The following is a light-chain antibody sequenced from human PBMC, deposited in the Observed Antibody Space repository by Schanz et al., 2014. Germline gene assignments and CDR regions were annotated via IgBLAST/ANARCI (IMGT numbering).Light chain of an antibody. V-gene: IGKV1-5*03. CDR3: QQSYSTPLT. J-gene: IGKJ4*01. CDR2: LAS. Sequence: DIQMTQSPSTLSASVGDRVTITCRASQSISSWVAWYQQKPGKAPKLLIYLASSLESGVPSRFSGSGSGTEFSLTISSLQPEDFATYYCQQSYSTPLTFGGGTKVEIE. CDR1: QSISSW.